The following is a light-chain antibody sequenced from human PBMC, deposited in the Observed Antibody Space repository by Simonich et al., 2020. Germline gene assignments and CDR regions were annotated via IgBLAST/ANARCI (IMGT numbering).Light chain of an antibody. J-gene: IGLJ2*01. CDR1: NIGRKS. V-gene: IGLV3-21*03. CDR2: DES. Sequence: SYVLTQPPSVSVAPGKTARITCGGNNIGRKSVHGYQQKPGQAPVLVVYDESDRPSGIPERFSGSNSGNTATLTISRVEAGDEADYYCQVWDSSSDHVVFGGGTKLTVL. CDR3: QVWDSSSDHVV.